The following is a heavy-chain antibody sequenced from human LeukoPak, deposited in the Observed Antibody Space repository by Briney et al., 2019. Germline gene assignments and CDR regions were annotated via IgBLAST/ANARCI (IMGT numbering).Heavy chain of an antibody. CDR2: ISYDGSEK. D-gene: IGHD2-2*01. J-gene: IGHJ3*02. CDR3: ARGRDCSSISCFNAFDI. V-gene: IGHV3-30*01. CDR1: GFTFSNFE. Sequence: GRSLRLSCAASGFTFSNFEMHWVRQAPGKGLEWVAVISYDGSEKYYADSVKGRFTISRDNSKNTLYLQMNSLRAEDTAVYYCARGRDCSSISCFNAFDIWGQGTVVTVSS.